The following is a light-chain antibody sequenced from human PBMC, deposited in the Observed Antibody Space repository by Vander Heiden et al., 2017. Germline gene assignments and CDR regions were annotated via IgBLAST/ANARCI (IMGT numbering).Light chain of an antibody. V-gene: IGLV1-44*01. Sequence: QSVLAPPPSTSGTPGQRVTISCSGSSSNIGSNNVNWYQQFPGTAPKLLIHKSDRRPSGIPDRVSGSKSGTSASLAISGLQSEDEADYYCASWDDSLNGVVFGGGTKLTVL. CDR2: KSD. J-gene: IGLJ2*01. CDR3: ASWDDSLNGVV. CDR1: SSNIGSNN.